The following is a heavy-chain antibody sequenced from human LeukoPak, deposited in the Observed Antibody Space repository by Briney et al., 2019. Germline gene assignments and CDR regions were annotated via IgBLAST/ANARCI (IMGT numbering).Heavy chain of an antibody. J-gene: IGHJ5*02. CDR1: GGSISSYY. D-gene: IGHD5-18*01. Sequence: SETLSLTCTVSGGSISSYYWSWIRQPPGKGLEWIGYIYYSGSTNYNPSLKSRVTISVDTSKNQFSLKLSSVTAADTAVYYCARVDTAMVKNNWFDPWGQGTLATVSS. CDR2: IYYSGST. V-gene: IGHV4-59*08. CDR3: ARVDTAMVKNNWFDP.